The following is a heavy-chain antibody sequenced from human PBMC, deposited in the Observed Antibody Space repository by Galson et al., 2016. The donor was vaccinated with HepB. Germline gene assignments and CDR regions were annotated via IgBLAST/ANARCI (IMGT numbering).Heavy chain of an antibody. Sequence: SLRLSCAASGFTFGTFSTYSMNWVRQAPGKGLEWLSYISSSGDTIYYADSVKGRFTISRDNAKNSLYLQMNSLRGDDTAVYYCARWYTWTDGVHYYYGMDVWGQGTTVIVSS. CDR2: ISSSGDTI. V-gene: IGHV3-48*01. D-gene: IGHD1-1*01. CDR1: GFTFGTFSTYS. CDR3: ARWYTWTDGVHYYYGMDV. J-gene: IGHJ6*02.